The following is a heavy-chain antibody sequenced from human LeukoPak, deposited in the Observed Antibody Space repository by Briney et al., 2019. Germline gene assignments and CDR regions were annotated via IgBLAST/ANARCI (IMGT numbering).Heavy chain of an antibody. CDR1: GFTFSNYG. CDR2: IRYDGSNK. Sequence: GGTLRLSCAASGFTFSNYGMSWVRQAPGKGLEWVAFIRYDGSNKYYADSVKGRFTISRDNSKNTLYLQMKSLRAEDTAVYYCAKGGGYEAQYYYYYLDVWGKGTTVTISS. J-gene: IGHJ6*03. D-gene: IGHD5-12*01. V-gene: IGHV3-30*02. CDR3: AKGGGYEAQYYYYYLDV.